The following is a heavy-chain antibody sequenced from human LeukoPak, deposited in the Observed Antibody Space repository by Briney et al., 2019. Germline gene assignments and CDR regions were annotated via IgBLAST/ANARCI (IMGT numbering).Heavy chain of an antibody. Sequence: GGSLRLSCSASGFVFSIYTMYWVRPTPGKGPEYVSTIRGSGNGFSIYYADSVKGRFTISRDDSKSILYLQMNGLRSEDTAVYYCVKDFGRVRGTPDSWGQGTLVTVSS. CDR3: VKDFGRVRGTPDS. CDR1: GFVFSIYT. V-gene: IGHV3-64D*06. D-gene: IGHD3-16*01. J-gene: IGHJ4*02. CDR2: IRGSGNGFSI.